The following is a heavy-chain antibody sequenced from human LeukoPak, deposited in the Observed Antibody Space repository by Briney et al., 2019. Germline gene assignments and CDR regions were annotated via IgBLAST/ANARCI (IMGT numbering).Heavy chain of an antibody. CDR2: FSSSSSII. V-gene: IGHV3-11*01. CDR1: GFTFSDFY. Sequence: GGSLILSCAASGFTFSDFYMSWIRQAPGKGLEWGSSFSSSSSIIYYADSVKGRFSFSRDNAKNSLYLQLNSLRVEDTAVYYCARVGYRYGRLLYDLDVWRQGTTVTVSS. D-gene: IGHD5-18*01. CDR3: ARVGYRYGRLLYDLDV. J-gene: IGHJ6*02.